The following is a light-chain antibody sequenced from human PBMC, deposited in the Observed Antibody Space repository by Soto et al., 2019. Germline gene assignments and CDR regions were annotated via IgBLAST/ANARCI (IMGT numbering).Light chain of an antibody. Sequence: DIQMTQSPSTLSGSVGDRVTITCRASQTISSWLAWYQQKPGKAHKLLIYKAYTLKSGVQSRFSGSGSGTEFTLTIRSLQPDDFATYYCKHYNSYSGAFGQGTKVDIK. V-gene: IGKV1-5*03. J-gene: IGKJ1*01. CDR1: QTISSW. CDR2: KAY. CDR3: KHYNSYSGA.